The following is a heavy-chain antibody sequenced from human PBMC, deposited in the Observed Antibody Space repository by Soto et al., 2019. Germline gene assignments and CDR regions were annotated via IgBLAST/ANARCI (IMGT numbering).Heavy chain of an antibody. CDR3: AGVVGGITVAGSWKWVDP. CDR2: ISTYNGNT. V-gene: IGHV1-18*04. D-gene: IGHD6-19*01. Sequence: GASVMVSCKASGYTFTSYALSWVRHAPGQGLEWMGWISTYNGNTNYAQNLQGRVTMTTDISTNTAYMELRSLRSDDTAVYYCAGVVGGITVAGSWKWVDPWGQGTLVTVSS. J-gene: IGHJ5*02. CDR1: GYTFTSYA.